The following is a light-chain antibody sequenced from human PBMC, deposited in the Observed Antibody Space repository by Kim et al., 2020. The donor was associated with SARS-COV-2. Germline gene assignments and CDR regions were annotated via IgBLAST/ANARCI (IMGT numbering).Light chain of an antibody. CDR3: VSYTSSITLV. Sequence: QSALTQPASVSGSPGQSITISCTGTSSDVGIYNYVSWYQQHPGKAPKLIIYDVTNRPAGVSDRFSGSKSGNTASLTISGLQIDDEADYYCVSYTSSITLVFCGGTKLTVL. J-gene: IGLJ2*01. CDR1: SSDVGIYNY. CDR2: DVT. V-gene: IGLV2-14*03.